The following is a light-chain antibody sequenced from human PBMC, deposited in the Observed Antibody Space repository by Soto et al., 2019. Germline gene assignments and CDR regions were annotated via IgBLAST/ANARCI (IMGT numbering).Light chain of an antibody. CDR3: QHSGTSAL. J-gene: IGKJ3*01. Sequence: EIGLTQSPGTLSLSPGERATLSCRASQSVSDMDLAWYQQKPGQAPRLLIHASNRATGIPYRFSGSGSGPDLTLIISSLEPEAFGVYYCQHSGTSALFGPGTKVEIK. CDR1: QSVSDMD. V-gene: IGKV3-20*01. CDR2: AS.